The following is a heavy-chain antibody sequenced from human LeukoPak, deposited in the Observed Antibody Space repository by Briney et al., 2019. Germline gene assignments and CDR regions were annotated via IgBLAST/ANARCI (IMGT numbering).Heavy chain of an antibody. CDR2: IYYSGST. CDR1: GGSISSYY. CDR3: ARGNYYYDSSGYEH. J-gene: IGHJ1*01. V-gene: IGHV4-59*01. Sequence: SETLSLTCTVSGGSISSYYWSWIRQPPGKGLEWIGYIYYSGSTNYNPSLKSQVTISVDTSKNQFSLKLSPVTAADTAVYYCARGNYYYDSSGYEHWGQGTLVTVSS. D-gene: IGHD3-22*01.